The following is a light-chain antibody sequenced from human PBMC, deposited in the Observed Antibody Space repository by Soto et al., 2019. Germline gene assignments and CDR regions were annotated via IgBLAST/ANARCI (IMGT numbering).Light chain of an antibody. CDR2: DAS. CDR1: QSISTW. Sequence: DIQMTQSPSTLSASVGDRVTITCRASQSISTWLAWYQQKPGKAPKLLIYDASTMESGVPSRFGGSGSGTDFTLTISSLQPADFATYYCQQYYSYLYTFGQGTKLEIK. V-gene: IGKV1-5*01. CDR3: QQYYSYLYT. J-gene: IGKJ2*01.